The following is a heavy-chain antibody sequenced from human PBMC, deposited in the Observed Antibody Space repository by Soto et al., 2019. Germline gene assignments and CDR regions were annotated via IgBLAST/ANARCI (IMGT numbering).Heavy chain of an antibody. CDR1: GYTFTSYD. D-gene: IGHD3-3*01. V-gene: IGHV1-18*01. J-gene: IGHJ5*02. Sequence: ASVKVSCKASGYTFTSYDINWVRQATGQGLEWMGWMSANNGNTNYAQKLQGRVTMTTDTSTSTAYMELRSLRSDDTAVYYCARDYPIFGINWFDPWGQGTLVTVSS. CDR3: ARDYPIFGINWFDP. CDR2: MSANNGNT.